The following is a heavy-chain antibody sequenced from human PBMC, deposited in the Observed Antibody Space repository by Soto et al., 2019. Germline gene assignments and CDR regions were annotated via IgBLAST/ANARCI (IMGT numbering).Heavy chain of an antibody. D-gene: IGHD1-26*01. CDR3: AKVFLVRATPFDY. Sequence: EVQLLESGGSLVQPGGSLRLSCAASGFSFSSYAMSWVCQAPENGLEWVSAISGSGGSTYYADSVKGRFTISRDNSKNTLYLEMNILRAEDTAVYYCAKVFLVRATPFDYWGQGTLVTVSS. CDR2: ISGSGGST. V-gene: IGHV3-23*01. J-gene: IGHJ4*02. CDR1: GFSFSSYA.